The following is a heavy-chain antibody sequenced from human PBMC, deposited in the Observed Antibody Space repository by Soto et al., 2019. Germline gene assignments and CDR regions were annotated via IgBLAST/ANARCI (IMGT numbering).Heavy chain of an antibody. J-gene: IGHJ6*02. CDR1: GFTFSSYA. V-gene: IGHV3-23*01. D-gene: IGHD6-19*01. CDR3: ARSIAVDVGYYYGMDV. Sequence: GGSLRPSCAASGFTFSSYAMSWVRQAPGKGLDWVSAITGSGSSTYYADSVKGRFTISRDNSKNTLYLQMNSLRAEETAVYYCARSIAVDVGYYYGMDVWGQGTTVTVSS. CDR2: ITGSGSST.